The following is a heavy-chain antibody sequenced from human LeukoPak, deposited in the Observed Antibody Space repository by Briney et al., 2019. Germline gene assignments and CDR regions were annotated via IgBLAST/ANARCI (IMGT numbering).Heavy chain of an antibody. CDR2: INPNSGGT. D-gene: IGHD3-22*01. J-gene: IGHJ4*02. CDR3: AREDYDGSGYHDF. Sequence: ASVKVSCTASGYTFTGYYIHWVRQAPGQGLEWMGWINPNSGGTKYAQKFQGRVTMTRDTSISTAYMELSRLRSDDTAVYYCAREDYDGSGYHDFWGRGTLVTVSS. V-gene: IGHV1-2*02. CDR1: GYTFTGYY.